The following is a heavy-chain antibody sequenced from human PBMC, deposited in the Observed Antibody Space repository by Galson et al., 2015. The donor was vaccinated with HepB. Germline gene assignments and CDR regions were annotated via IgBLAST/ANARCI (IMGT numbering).Heavy chain of an antibody. Sequence: SVKVSCKASGYTFTSYGISWVRQAPGQGLEWMGWISAYNGNTNYAQKLQGRVTMTTDTSTSTAYMELRSLRSDDTAVYYCARDLSSQQPPQAFDPWGQGTLVTVSS. CDR1: GYTFTSYG. J-gene: IGHJ5*02. CDR3: ARDLSSQQPPQAFDP. V-gene: IGHV1-18*01. D-gene: IGHD6-13*01. CDR2: ISAYNGNT.